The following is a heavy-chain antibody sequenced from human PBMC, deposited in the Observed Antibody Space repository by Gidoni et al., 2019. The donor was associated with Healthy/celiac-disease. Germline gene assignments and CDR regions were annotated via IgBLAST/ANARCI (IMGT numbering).Heavy chain of an antibody. CDR2: INHSGNT. V-gene: IGHV4-34*01. CDR3: ARGGSSSGPWDY. CDR1: GGSFSGSY. D-gene: IGHD6-13*01. Sequence: QVQLQQWGAGLLKPSDTLYLTCAVYGGSFSGSYWSWISQPQGKRLEWIGEINHSGNTNYNPSLKSLVTISVDTSKNQFSLKLSSVTAADTAVYYCARGGSSSGPWDYWGQGTLVTVSS. J-gene: IGHJ4*02.